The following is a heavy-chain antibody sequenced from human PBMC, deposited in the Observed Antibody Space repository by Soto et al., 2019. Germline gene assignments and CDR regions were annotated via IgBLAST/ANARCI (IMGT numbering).Heavy chain of an antibody. V-gene: IGHV3-15*01. D-gene: IGHD5-18*01. J-gene: IGHJ6*02. Sequence: GGSLRLSCAASGFTFSNAWMSWVRQAPGKGLEWVGRIKSKTDGGTTDYAAPVKGRFTISRDDSKNTLYLQKNSLKTEDTALYYCTTPTAMVYYYYYYGMDVWGQGTTVTLSS. CDR1: GFTFSNAW. CDR2: IKSKTDGGTT. CDR3: TTPTAMVYYYYYYGMDV.